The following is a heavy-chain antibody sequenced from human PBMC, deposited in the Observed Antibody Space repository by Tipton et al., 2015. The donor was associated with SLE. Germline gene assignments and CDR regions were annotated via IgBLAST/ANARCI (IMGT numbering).Heavy chain of an antibody. CDR2: IHVTGTT. Sequence: TLSLTCTISGDSISTYTWTRIRQPAGKGLEWIGRIHVTGTTIYNPSLESRLTMSVHAWKNQVSLKLTSVTAADTAMYYCATNYYDSSDYSFDALHIWGQGTMVIVSS. V-gene: IGHV4-4*07. D-gene: IGHD3-22*01. J-gene: IGHJ3*02. CDR3: ATNYYDSSDYSFDALHI. CDR1: GDSISTYT.